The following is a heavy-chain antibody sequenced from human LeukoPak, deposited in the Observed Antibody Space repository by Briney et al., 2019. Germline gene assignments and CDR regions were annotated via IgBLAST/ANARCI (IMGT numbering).Heavy chain of an antibody. CDR3: ARRSKLLWFGELFDY. Sequence: PSETLSLTCTVSGYSISSGYYWGWIRQPPGKGLEWIGSIYHSGCTYYNPSLKSRVTISVDTSKNQFSLKLSSVTAADTAVYYCARRSKLLWFGELFDYWGQGTLVTVSS. J-gene: IGHJ4*02. V-gene: IGHV4-38-2*02. CDR1: GYSISSGYY. D-gene: IGHD3-10*01. CDR2: IYHSGCT.